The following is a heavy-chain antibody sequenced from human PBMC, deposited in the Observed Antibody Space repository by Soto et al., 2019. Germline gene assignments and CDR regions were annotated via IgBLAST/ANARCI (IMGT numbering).Heavy chain of an antibody. Sequence: QVQLVQSGGEVKKPGASVKVSCKASGYTFINYGITWVRQAPGQGLEWLAWINAYIATTDNAQKVQGRVTMTADTSTSTASLELRSLTSHHTALYYCARPDAHTLHYWGQGTVVTVSS. CDR1: GYTFINYG. D-gene: IGHD2-8*01. CDR2: INAYIATT. CDR3: ARPDAHTLHY. V-gene: IGHV1-18*01. J-gene: IGHJ4*02.